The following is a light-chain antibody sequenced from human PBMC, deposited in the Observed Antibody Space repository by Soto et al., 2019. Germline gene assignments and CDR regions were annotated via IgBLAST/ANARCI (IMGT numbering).Light chain of an antibody. V-gene: IGKV3-20*01. CDR3: QQYGSSFRYT. CDR2: GAS. Sequence: EIVLTQSPGTLSLSPGERATLSCRASQSVNSNYVTWYQQKPGQAPRLLIYGASSRATGIRDRFSGSGSGTDFTLTISRLEPEDFAVYYCQQYGSSFRYTFGQGTKLEIK. J-gene: IGKJ2*01. CDR1: QSVNSNY.